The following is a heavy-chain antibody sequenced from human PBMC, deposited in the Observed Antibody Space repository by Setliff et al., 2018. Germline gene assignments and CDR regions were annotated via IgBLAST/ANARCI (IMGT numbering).Heavy chain of an antibody. Sequence: SETLSLTCAVYGGSFSGYYWSWIRQPPGKGLEWIGEINHSGSTNYNPSLKSRVTISVDTSKNQFSLKLSSVTAADTAVYYCARAPLRTLRYYYYYYMYVWGKGTTVTVSS. J-gene: IGHJ6*03. CDR3: ARAPLRTLRYYYYYYMYV. V-gene: IGHV4-34*01. D-gene: IGHD4-17*01. CDR1: GGSFSGYY. CDR2: INHSGST.